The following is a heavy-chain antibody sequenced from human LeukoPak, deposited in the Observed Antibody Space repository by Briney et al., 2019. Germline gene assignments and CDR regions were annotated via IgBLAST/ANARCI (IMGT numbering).Heavy chain of an antibody. V-gene: IGHV3-30*03. D-gene: IGHD6-13*01. CDR2: ISYDGSNK. J-gene: IGHJ5*02. CDR1: GFTFSSYG. CDR3: ARDVYIAASGVNWFDP. Sequence: GGSLRLSCAASGFTFSSYGMHWVRQAPGKGLEWVAVISYDGSNKYYADSVKGRFTISRDNSKNTLYLQMNSLRAEDTAVYYCARDVYIAASGVNWFDPWGQGTLVTVSS.